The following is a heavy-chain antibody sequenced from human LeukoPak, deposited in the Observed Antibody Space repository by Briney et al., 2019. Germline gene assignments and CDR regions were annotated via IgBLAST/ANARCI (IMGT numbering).Heavy chain of an antibody. CDR2: IYYSGST. Sequence: PSETLSLTCTVSGGSISSYYWSWIRQPPGKGLEWIGYIYYSGSTNYNPSLKSRVTISVDTSENQFSLKLSSVTAADTAVYYCARGHRGYSYGYDYWGQGTLVTVSS. J-gene: IGHJ4*02. V-gene: IGHV4-59*08. CDR1: GGSISSYY. CDR3: ARGHRGYSYGYDY. D-gene: IGHD5-18*01.